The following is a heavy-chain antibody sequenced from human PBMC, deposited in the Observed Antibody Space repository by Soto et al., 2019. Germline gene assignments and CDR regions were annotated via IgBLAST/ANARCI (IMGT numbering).Heavy chain of an antibody. D-gene: IGHD1-26*01. CDR3: ARDRSYYGVDY. Sequence: GASVKVSCTECGYTLTNFYIHWVRQAPGQGLEWMGIINPNGGSTNYAHNFQGRVTITRDTSTSTVYMDLSSLRSEDTAVYYCARDRSYYGVDYWGQGTLVTVSS. CDR2: INPNGGST. V-gene: IGHV1-46*01. J-gene: IGHJ4*02. CDR1: GYTLTNFY.